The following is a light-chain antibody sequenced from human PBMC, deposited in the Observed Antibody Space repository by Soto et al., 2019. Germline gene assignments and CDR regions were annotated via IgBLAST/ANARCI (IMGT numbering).Light chain of an antibody. V-gene: IGKV3-20*01. CDR3: QQYASSVT. J-gene: IGKJ1*01. CDR1: QSFSSTF. CDR2: GAS. Sequence: EILLTQSPDSLSLSPGDRATISCRASQSFSSTFFAWYQQKPRQAPRLLIYGASSRATGIPDRCSGSGSGTDFTLTISRLEPEDFAVYYCQQYASSVTFGQGTKVAIK.